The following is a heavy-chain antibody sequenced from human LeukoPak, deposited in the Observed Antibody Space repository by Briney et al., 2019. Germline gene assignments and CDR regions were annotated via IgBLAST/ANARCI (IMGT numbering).Heavy chain of an antibody. CDR2: ISYDGSNK. J-gene: IGHJ4*02. CDR1: GFTFSSYG. CDR3: ATGSEMATITY. V-gene: IGHV3-30*04. Sequence: PGGSLRLSCAASGFTFSSYGMHWVRQAPGKGLERVAVISYDGSNKYYADSVKGRFTISRDNSKNTLYLQMNSLRAEDTAVYYCATGSEMATITYWGQGTLVTVSS. D-gene: IGHD5-24*01.